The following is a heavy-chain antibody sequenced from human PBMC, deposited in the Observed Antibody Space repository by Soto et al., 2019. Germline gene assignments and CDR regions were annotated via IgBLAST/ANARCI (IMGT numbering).Heavy chain of an antibody. V-gene: IGHV4-34*01. J-gene: IGHJ4*02. D-gene: IGHD3-16*01. CDR3: ARGGGNPASTNDF. Sequence: QVQLQQWGGGLLKPSETLSLTCGLHRGSFSYFHWSWIRQPPGKGLEWIGEIHSSGSTNYNPSLRSRVTMSINTSAMQFSLTLYSVTAADTAFYYCARGGGNPASTNDFWGQGALVTVSS. CDR1: RGSFSYFH. CDR2: IHSSGST.